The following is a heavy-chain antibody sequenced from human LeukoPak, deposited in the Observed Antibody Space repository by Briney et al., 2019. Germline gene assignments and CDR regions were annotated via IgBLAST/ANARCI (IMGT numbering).Heavy chain of an antibody. Sequence: GGSLRLSCAASGFTFSSYSMNWARQAPGKGLEWVSYISSSSSTIYYADSVKGRFTISRDNAKNSLYLQMNSLRAEDTAVYYCARDRDGFGELLPYYYYYGMDVWGQGTTVTVSS. CDR1: GFTFSSYS. J-gene: IGHJ6*02. V-gene: IGHV3-48*01. CDR3: ARDRDGFGELLPYYYYYGMDV. CDR2: ISSSSSTI. D-gene: IGHD3-10*01.